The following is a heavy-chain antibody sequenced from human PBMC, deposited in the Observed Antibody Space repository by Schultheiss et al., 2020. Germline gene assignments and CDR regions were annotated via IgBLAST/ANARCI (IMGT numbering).Heavy chain of an antibody. V-gene: IGHV4-39*07. CDR2: IHYSGST. J-gene: IGHJ2*01. CDR1: GGSISSSTYY. D-gene: IGHD3-16*01. CDR3: ARRCYGRCGWYFDL. Sequence: SETLSLTCTVSGGSISSSTYYWGWLRQPPGKGLEWIGNIHYSGSTYYNPSLKSRVIISVDTSKNQFSLKLSSVTAADTAVYYCARRCYGRCGWYFDLWGRGTLVTVSS.